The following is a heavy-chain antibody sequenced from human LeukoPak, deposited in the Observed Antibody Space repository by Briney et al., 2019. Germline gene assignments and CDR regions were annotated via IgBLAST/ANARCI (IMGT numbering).Heavy chain of an antibody. J-gene: IGHJ6*04. CDR2: FCSSGDV. CDR3: ARAGTDYSYGMDV. Sequence: GGSLRLSCGPSGYPFSSYHVLWLRHSGGRALEWVSAFCSSGDVHYGDSVKGRFTIYRENAKNSLYLQMNSLRDGDTAVYYCARAGTDYSYGMDVWGKGTTVTVSS. D-gene: IGHD6-13*01. CDR1: GYPFSSYH. V-gene: IGHV3-13*01.